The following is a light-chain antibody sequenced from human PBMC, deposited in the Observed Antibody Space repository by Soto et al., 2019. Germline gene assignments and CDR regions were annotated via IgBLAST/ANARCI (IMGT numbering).Light chain of an antibody. CDR2: GAS. V-gene: IGKV3-20*01. J-gene: IGKJ1*01. CDR1: QSVNNNY. CDR3: QQYGSSPLT. Sequence: EFVLTQSPGTLSLSPGERATLSCRASQSVNNNYLAWYQQRPGQAPRLLIYGASSRATGSPDRFSGSGSGTDFTLTISRLEPEDFAVYYCQQYGSSPLTFGRGTQVEIK.